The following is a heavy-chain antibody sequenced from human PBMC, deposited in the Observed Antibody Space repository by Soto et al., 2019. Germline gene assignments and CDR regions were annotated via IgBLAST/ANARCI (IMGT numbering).Heavy chain of an antibody. CDR3: ARGSGWYEWFDP. Sequence: SETLSLTCTVSGGSISSGGYYWSWIRQPPGKGLEWIGEIYHSGSTNYNPSLKSRVTISVDKSKNQFSLKLSSVTAADTAVYYCARGSGWYEWFDPWGQGTLVTVSS. CDR1: GGSISSGGYY. D-gene: IGHD6-19*01. J-gene: IGHJ5*02. V-gene: IGHV4-61*08. CDR2: IYHSGST.